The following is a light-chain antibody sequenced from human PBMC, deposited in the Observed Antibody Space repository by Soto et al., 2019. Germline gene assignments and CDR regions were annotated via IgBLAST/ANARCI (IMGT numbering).Light chain of an antibody. V-gene: IGLV2-18*02. CDR2: DVS. J-gene: IGLJ1*01. CDR1: GSDVGTFNR. CDR3: SSYNSSSTYV. Sequence: SALTQPPSVSGSPGQAVGISCTGTGSDVGTFNRVSWYQQSPGTAPKLMIYDVSDRPSGVPDRFSGSKSGNTASLTISGLQAEDEADYYSSSYNSSSTYVVGPGTKVTV.